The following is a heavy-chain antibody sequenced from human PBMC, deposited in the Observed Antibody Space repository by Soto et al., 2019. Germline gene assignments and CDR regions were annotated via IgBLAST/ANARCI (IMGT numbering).Heavy chain of an antibody. V-gene: IGHV1-69*13. D-gene: IGHD6-19*01. CDR2: IIPIFDTA. Sequence: SVKVSCKTSGGTFSSYAISWVRQAPGQGLEWMGGIIPIFDTANYAQKFQGRVTITADESTSTAYMELSSLRSEDTAVYYCASWYSSGWYGTFDYWGQGTLVTVSS. CDR1: GGTFSSYA. CDR3: ASWYSSGWYGTFDY. J-gene: IGHJ4*02.